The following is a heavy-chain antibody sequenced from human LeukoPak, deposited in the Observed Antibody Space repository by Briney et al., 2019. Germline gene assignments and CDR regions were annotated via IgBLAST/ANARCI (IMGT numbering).Heavy chain of an antibody. CDR1: GGSISSSSYY. V-gene: IGHV4-39*07. Sequence: SETLSLTCTVSGGSISSSSYYWGWIRQPPGEGLEWIGSIYYSGSTYYNPSLKSRVTISVDTSKNQFSLKLSSVTAADTAVYHCAHTPYFDLWGRGTLVTVSS. J-gene: IGHJ2*01. CDR3: AHTPYFDL. CDR2: IYYSGST.